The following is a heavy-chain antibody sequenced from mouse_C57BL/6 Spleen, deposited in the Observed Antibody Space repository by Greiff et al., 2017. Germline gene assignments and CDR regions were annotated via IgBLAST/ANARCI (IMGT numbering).Heavy chain of an antibody. D-gene: IGHD1-1*01. CDR3: ARSLYYYGSSYGFDY. CDR2: IRNKANGYTT. V-gene: IGHV7-3*01. Sequence: DVKLVESGGGLVQPGGSLSLSCAASGFTFTDYYMSWVRQPPGKALEWLGFIRNKANGYTTEYSASVKGRFTISRDNSQSILYLQMNALRAEDSATYYCARSLYYYGSSYGFDYWGQGTTLTVSS. CDR1: GFTFTDYY. J-gene: IGHJ2*01.